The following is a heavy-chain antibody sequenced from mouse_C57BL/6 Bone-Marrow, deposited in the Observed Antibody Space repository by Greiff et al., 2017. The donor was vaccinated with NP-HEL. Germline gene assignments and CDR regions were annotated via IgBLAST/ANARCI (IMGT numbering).Heavy chain of an antibody. CDR2: IYPRSGNT. D-gene: IGHD1-1*01. CDR1: GYTFTSYG. Sequence: QVQLQQSGAELARPGASVKLSCKASGYTFTSYGISWVKQRPGQGLEWIGEIYPRSGNTYYNEKFKGKATLTADKSSSTAYMELRSLTSEDSAVDVCAREGRYGSSGAWFAYWGQGTLVTVSA. J-gene: IGHJ3*01. V-gene: IGHV1-81*01. CDR3: AREGRYGSSGAWFAY.